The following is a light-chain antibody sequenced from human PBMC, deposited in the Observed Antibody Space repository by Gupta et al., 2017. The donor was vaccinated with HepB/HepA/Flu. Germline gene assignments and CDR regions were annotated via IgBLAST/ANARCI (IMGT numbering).Light chain of an antibody. J-gene: IGLJ3*02. V-gene: IGLV1-40*01. CDR1: SSSIGAGYD. Sequence: QSVLPHPPSVSGPPGQRVTTSCTGSSSSIGAGYDVHWYQQLPGPAPKLIIYGNSVRPSGVPDRFSGSKSGTLASLAITGLEAEDEADYFCQLYDSSIIGSRVFGGGTRLTVL. CDR2: GNS. CDR3: QLYDSSIIGSRV.